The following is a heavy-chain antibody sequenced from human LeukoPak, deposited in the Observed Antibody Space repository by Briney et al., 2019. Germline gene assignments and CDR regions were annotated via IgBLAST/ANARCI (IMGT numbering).Heavy chain of an antibody. Sequence: ASVKVSCKASGFTFTNYYMHWVRQAPRQGLEWMGLIKPSGSSTNYAQKFRGRVTMTRDTSTTTVYMELSSLTSEDTAVYYCAREESGGYFDYGGQGTLVTVSS. CDR2: IKPSGSST. V-gene: IGHV1-46*01. CDR1: GFTFTNYY. D-gene: IGHD2-8*02. CDR3: AREESGGYFDY. J-gene: IGHJ4*02.